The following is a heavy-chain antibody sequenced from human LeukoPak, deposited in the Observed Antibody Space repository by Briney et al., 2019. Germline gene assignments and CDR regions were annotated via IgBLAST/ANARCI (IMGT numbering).Heavy chain of an antibody. J-gene: IGHJ4*02. CDR1: GFTFSSYA. Sequence: GGSLRLSCAASGFTFSSYAMSWVRQAPGKGLEWVSAISGSGGSTYYADSVKGRFTISRDNSKNTLYLQMNSLRAEDTAVYYCAKDWDLYGSRSTYFDYWGQGTLVTVSS. CDR2: ISGSGGST. D-gene: IGHD3-10*01. V-gene: IGHV3-23*01. CDR3: AKDWDLYGSRSTYFDY.